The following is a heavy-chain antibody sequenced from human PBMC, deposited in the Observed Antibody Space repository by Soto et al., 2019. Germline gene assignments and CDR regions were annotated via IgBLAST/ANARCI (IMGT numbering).Heavy chain of an antibody. Sequence: ASVKVSCKASGYTFTSYGISWVRQAPGQGLEWMVWISAYNGNTNYAQKLQGRVTMTTDTSTSTAYMELRSLRSDDTAVYYCARCDILTGYYTPNYYYYGMDVWGQGTTVTVSS. D-gene: IGHD3-9*01. CDR3: ARCDILTGYYTPNYYYYGMDV. CDR2: ISAYNGNT. CDR1: GYTFTSYG. V-gene: IGHV1-18*01. J-gene: IGHJ6*02.